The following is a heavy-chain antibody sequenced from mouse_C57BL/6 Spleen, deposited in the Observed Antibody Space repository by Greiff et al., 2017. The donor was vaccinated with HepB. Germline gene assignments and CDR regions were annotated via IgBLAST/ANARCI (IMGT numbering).Heavy chain of an antibody. V-gene: IGHV1-72*01. CDR1: GYTFTSYW. Sequence: QVHVKQPGAELVKPGASVKLSCKASGYTFTSYWMHWVKQRPGRGLEWIGRIDPNSGGTKYNEKFKSKATLTVDKPSSTAYMQLSSLTSEDSAVYYCARWTVVAPYAMDYWGQGTSVTVSS. D-gene: IGHD1-1*01. CDR3: ARWTVVAPYAMDY. CDR2: IDPNSGGT. J-gene: IGHJ4*01.